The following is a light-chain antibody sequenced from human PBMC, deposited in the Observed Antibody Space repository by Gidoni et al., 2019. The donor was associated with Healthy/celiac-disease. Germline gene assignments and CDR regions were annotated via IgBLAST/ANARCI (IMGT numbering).Light chain of an antibody. V-gene: IGKV1-8*01. Sequence: AIRITQCPSSLSASTGDRVTITCRASQGISSYLAWYQQKPGKAPNLLIYAASTLQSGVPSRFSGSGSWTDFTLTISCLQSEDFATYYCQQYYSYPYTFGQGTKLEIK. CDR1: QGISSY. CDR2: AAS. CDR3: QQYYSYPYT. J-gene: IGKJ2*01.